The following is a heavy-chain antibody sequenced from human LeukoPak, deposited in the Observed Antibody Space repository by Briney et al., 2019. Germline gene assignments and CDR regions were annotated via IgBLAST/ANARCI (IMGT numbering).Heavy chain of an antibody. J-gene: IGHJ4*02. D-gene: IGHD1-26*01. Sequence: SETLSLTCTVSGGSISSSSYYWGWLRQPPGKGLEWIGSIYYSGGTYYNPSLKSRVTISVDTSKNQFSLKLSSVTAADTAVYYCARQSPYRYSGSYYEAGYWGQGTLVTVSS. CDR2: IYYSGGT. CDR3: ARQSPYRYSGSYYEAGY. V-gene: IGHV4-39*01. CDR1: GGSISSSSYY.